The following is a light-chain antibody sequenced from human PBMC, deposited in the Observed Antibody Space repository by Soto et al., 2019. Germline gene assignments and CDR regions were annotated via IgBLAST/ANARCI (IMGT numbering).Light chain of an antibody. CDR2: DVS. Sequence: QSALTQPASVSGSPGQSITISCTGTSSDVGDYNYVSWYQQHPGKAPKFMIYDVSNRPSGVSNRFSGSKSGNTASLTISALQAEDEADYYCSSYTTSNTRQIVFGTGTKLTVL. CDR3: SSYTTSNTRQIV. V-gene: IGLV2-14*01. J-gene: IGLJ1*01. CDR1: SSDVGDYNY.